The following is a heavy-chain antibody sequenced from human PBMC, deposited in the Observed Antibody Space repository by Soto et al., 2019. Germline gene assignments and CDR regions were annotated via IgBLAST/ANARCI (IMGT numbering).Heavy chain of an antibody. D-gene: IGHD3-22*01. V-gene: IGHV3-23*01. CDR1: GFTFSSYA. J-gene: IGHJ5*02. CDR2: ISGSGGST. Sequence: EVPLLESGGGLVQPGGSLRLSCAASGFTFSSYAMSWVRQAPGKGLEWVSVISGSGGSTDYADSVKGRFTISRDNSKNTLYLQMNSLRAEDTAVYYCAKFRDDSSGYSVDPWGQGTLVTVSS. CDR3: AKFRDDSSGYSVDP.